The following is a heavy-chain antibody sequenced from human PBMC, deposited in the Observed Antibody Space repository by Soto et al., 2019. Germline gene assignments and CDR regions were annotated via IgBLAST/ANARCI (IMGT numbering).Heavy chain of an antibody. J-gene: IGHJ5*02. CDR3: AREGIVVVPAAIWFDP. CDR2: ISSSSSYI. V-gene: IGHV3-21*01. CDR1: GFTFSSYS. Sequence: GGSLRLSCAASGFTFSSYSMNWVRQAPGKGLEWVSSISSSSSYIYYADSVKGRFTISRDNAKNSLYLQMNSLRAEDTAVYYCAREGIVVVPAAIWFDPWGQGTLVTVSS. D-gene: IGHD2-2*01.